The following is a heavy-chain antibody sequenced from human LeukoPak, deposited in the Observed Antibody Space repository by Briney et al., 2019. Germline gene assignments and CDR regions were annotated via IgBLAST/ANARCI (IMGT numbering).Heavy chain of an antibody. CDR2: ISGDGGST. CDR3: AKEEYSHTTNYFDN. CDR1: GFIFDDYA. V-gene: IGHV3-43*02. D-gene: IGHD2-8*01. J-gene: IGHJ4*02. Sequence: GGSLRLSRAASGFIFDDYAMHWVRQAPGKGLEWVSLISGDGGSTFYADSVRGRFTISRDNSKNSLSLQMNSLTTEDTALYYCAKEEYSHTTNYFDNWGQGILVTVSS.